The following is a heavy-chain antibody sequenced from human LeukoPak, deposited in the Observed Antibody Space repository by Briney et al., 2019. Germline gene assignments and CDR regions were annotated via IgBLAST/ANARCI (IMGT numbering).Heavy chain of an antibody. Sequence: GGSLRLSCAVSGFTFSSYAMSWVRQAPGKGLEWVSVISGSGGNTYYADSVKGRFTISRDNSRNTLYLQMNSLRAEDTAVYYCAKDLYADYADDYWGQGTLVSDCS. J-gene: IGHJ4*02. CDR1: GFTFSSYA. CDR2: ISGSGGNT. D-gene: IGHD4-17*01. V-gene: IGHV3-23*01. CDR3: AKDLYADYADDY.